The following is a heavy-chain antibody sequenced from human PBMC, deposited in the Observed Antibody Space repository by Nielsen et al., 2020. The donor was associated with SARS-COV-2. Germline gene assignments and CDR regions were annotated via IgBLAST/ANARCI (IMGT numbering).Heavy chain of an antibody. CDR2: ISGGGGST. V-gene: IGHV3-23*01. Sequence: GESLKISCAASGFTFSSYAMSWIRRAPGKGLEWVSVISGGGGSTYYADSVKGRFTISRDNSKNTLYLQMNSLRAEDTAVYYCAKVERVYSGDYLWGQGTLVTVSS. J-gene: IGHJ4*02. CDR3: AKVERVYSGDYL. D-gene: IGHD3-22*01. CDR1: GFTFSSYA.